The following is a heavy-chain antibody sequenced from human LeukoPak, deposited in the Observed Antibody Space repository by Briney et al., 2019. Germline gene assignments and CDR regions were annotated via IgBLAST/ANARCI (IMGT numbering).Heavy chain of an antibody. V-gene: IGHV1-18*01. CDR3: ARGVGIYYDSSGYYPGYFDY. CDR1: DHTSTNYG. J-gene: IGHJ4*02. Sequence: ASVKVSCKASDHTSTNYGISWVRQAPGQGLEWMGWISAYNGNTNYAQKLQGRVTMTTDTSTSTAYMELRSLRSDDTAVYYCARGVGIYYDSSGYYPGYFDYWGQGTLVTVSS. D-gene: IGHD3-22*01. CDR2: ISAYNGNT.